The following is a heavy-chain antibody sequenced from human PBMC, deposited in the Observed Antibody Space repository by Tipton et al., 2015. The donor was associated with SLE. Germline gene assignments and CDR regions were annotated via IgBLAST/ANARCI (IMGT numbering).Heavy chain of an antibody. CDR1: GFTFSSHW. CDR3: TRVESTSWAFDV. Sequence: SLRLSCAASGFTFSSHWMHWVRQAPGKGPVWVSRINSDGSTTNYADSVKGRFTISRDNAKSTLYLQMNSLRAEDTAVYYCTRVESTSWAFDVWGQGTTVTVSS. V-gene: IGHV3-74*01. D-gene: IGHD2/OR15-2a*01. CDR2: INSDGSTT. J-gene: IGHJ3*01.